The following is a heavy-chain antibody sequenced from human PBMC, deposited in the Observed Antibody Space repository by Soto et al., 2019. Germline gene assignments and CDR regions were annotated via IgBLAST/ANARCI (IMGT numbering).Heavy chain of an antibody. CDR3: ARGGLRFLEWLAYGMDV. CDR2: IIPIFGTA. D-gene: IGHD3-3*01. CDR1: GGTFSSYA. Sequence: GASVKVSCKASGGTFSSYAISWVRQAPGQGLEWMGGIIPIFGTANYAQKFQGRVTITADNSKNTLYLQMNSLRAEDTAVYYCARGGLRFLEWLAYGMDVWGQGTTVTVSS. J-gene: IGHJ6*02. V-gene: IGHV1-69*06.